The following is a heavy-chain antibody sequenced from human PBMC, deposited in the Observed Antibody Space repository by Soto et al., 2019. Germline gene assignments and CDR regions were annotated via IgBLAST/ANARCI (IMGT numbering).Heavy chain of an antibody. CDR1: GYTFTGYY. V-gene: IGHV1-2*04. CDR3: ARGNYYGSGSFNYYYYGMDV. D-gene: IGHD3-10*01. Sequence: ASVKVSCKASGYTFTGYYMHWVRQAPGQGLEWMGWINPNSGGTNYAQKFQGWVTMTRDTSISTAYMELSRLRSDDTAVYYCARGNYYGSGSFNYYYYGMDVWGQGTTVTVSS. J-gene: IGHJ6*02. CDR2: INPNSGGT.